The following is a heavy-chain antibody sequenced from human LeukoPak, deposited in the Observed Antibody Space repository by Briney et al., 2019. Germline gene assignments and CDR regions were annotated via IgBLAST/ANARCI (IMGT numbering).Heavy chain of an antibody. CDR2: ISWNSGSI. V-gene: IGHV3-9*01. D-gene: IGHD3-10*01. J-gene: IGHJ5*02. Sequence: PGRSLRLSCAASGFTFDDYAMHWVRQAPGKGLEWVSGISWNSGSIGYADSVKGRFTISRDNAKNSLYLQMNSLRAEDTALYYCAISLYGSGSYTWGQGTLATVSS. CDR3: AISLYGSGSYT. CDR1: GFTFDDYA.